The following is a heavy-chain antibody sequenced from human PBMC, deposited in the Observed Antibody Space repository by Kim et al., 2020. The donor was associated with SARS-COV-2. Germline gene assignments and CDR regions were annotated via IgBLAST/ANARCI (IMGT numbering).Heavy chain of an antibody. CDR3: ARSRGDDLWSGYYHYFDH. V-gene: IGHV4-34*01. CDR2: INHSGGT. Sequence: SETLSLTCAVYGGSLSDYFWSWIRQPPGKGLEWIGEINHSGGTNYNPSPKSRVTISEDTSKNQFSLRLSSVTAADTAVYYCARSRGDDLWSGYYHYFDHWGQGSLVPVSS. J-gene: IGHJ4*02. D-gene: IGHD3-3*01. CDR1: GGSLSDYF.